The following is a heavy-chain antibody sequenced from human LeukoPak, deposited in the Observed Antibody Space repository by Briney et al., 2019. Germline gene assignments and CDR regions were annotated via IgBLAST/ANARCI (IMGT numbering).Heavy chain of an antibody. Sequence: PGGSLRLSCAASGFTFSSYSMNWVRQAPGKGLGWVSYISSSSSTIYYADSVKGRFTISRDNAKNSLYLQMNSLRAEDTAVYYCARDRGPYCSGGSCYNYWGQGTLVTVSS. CDR3: ARDRGPYCSGGSCYNY. CDR2: ISSSSSTI. J-gene: IGHJ4*02. V-gene: IGHV3-48*01. CDR1: GFTFSSYS. D-gene: IGHD2-15*01.